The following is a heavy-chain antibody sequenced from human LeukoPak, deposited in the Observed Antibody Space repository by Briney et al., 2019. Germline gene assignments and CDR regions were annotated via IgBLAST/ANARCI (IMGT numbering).Heavy chain of an antibody. CDR3: AKVRWGSDNALDS. D-gene: IGHD3-16*01. Sequence: QPGGSLRLSCAASGFPFSDYGMYWVRQAPGKGLEWLAVISHDGSNKHYADSVKGRITISRDNSMNTLYLQMNSLTAEDTAVYYCAKVRWGSDNALDSWGQGTLVTGSS. V-gene: IGHV3-30*18. CDR1: GFPFSDYG. CDR2: ISHDGSNK. J-gene: IGHJ4*02.